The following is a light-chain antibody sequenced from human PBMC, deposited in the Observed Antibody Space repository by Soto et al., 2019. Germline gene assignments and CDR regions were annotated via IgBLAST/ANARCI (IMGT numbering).Light chain of an antibody. Sequence: HSVLTQPASVSGSPGQSITISCTGTSSDVGAYNYVSWFQQHPGKAPTLIISEVSNRPSGVSNRFSGSKSGNAASLTISGLQAEDEADYFCFSFTTDWTHVFGTGTKLTVL. V-gene: IGLV2-14*01. CDR1: SSDVGAYNY. CDR2: EVS. J-gene: IGLJ1*01. CDR3: FSFTTDWTHV.